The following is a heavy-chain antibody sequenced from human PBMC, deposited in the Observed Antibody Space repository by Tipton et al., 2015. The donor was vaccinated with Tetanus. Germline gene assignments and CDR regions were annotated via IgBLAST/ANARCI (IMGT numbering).Heavy chain of an antibody. V-gene: IGHV1-8*01. D-gene: IGHD4-17*01. CDR1: GYTFTSYD. CDR3: ARGRTRDYGDPPLFDY. CDR2: MNPNSGNT. Sequence: QMQLVQSGAEVKKPGASVKVSCKASGYTFTSYDINWVRQATGQGLEWMGWMNPNSGNTGYAQKFQGRVTMTRNTSISTAYMELSSLRSEDTAVYYCARGRTRDYGDPPLFDYWGQGTLVTVSS. J-gene: IGHJ4*02.